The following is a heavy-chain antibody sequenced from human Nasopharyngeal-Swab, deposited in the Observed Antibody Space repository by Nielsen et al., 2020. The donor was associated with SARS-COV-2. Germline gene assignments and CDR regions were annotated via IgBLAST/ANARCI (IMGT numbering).Heavy chain of an antibody. CDR1: GFTLSDSA. V-gene: IGHV3-73*01. CDR2: IRSKGNNYAT. J-gene: IGHJ4*02. Sequence: GGSLRLSCAASGFTLSDSAIHWVRQASGKGLEWVGRIRSKGNNYATAYAASVRGRFIIFRDDPTNTAYLQMNSLKTEDTAVYYCTRCGGGCYSVSDYWGQGTLVTVSS. CDR3: TRCGGGCYSVSDY. D-gene: IGHD2-21*02.